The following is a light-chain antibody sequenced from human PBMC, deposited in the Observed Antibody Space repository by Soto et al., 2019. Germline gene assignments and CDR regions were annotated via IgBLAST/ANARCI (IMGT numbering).Light chain of an antibody. CDR3: LLTGPGVRV. Sequence: QTVVTQEPSLTVSPGDTVTLTCGSSTGAVTSGHLPSWFQQKPGQAPMTLIYATSNTHSWTPARFSGSLLGGKAALTLSGAQPEDEAEYSCLLTGPGVRVFGTGTKLTVL. V-gene: IGLV7-46*01. CDR1: TGAVTSGHL. CDR2: ATS. J-gene: IGLJ1*01.